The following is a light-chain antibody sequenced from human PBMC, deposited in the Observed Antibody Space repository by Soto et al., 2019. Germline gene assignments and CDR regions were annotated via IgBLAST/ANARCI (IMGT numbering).Light chain of an antibody. V-gene: IGKV1-5*01. Sequence: DNQLTQSPPTLSASVGDRVTITCRASQSIRYYLAWYQQMPGKAPKLLIYGASSLQSGVPSRFSGSGSGTEFTLTISSLQPDDFATYFCQHHNSYSQTFGQGTKVEIK. CDR1: QSIRYY. J-gene: IGKJ1*01. CDR2: GAS. CDR3: QHHNSYSQT.